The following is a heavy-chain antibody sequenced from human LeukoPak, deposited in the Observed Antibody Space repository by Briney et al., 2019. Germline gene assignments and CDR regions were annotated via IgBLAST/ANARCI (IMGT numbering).Heavy chain of an antibody. D-gene: IGHD4-11*01. CDR2: ISAYNGNT. Sequence: ASVKVSCKASGYTFTSYGISWVRQAPGQGLEWMGWISAYNGNTNYAQKLQGRVTMTTDTSTSTAYMELRSLRSEDTAVYYCARVGPVTTVTTSDYFDYWGQGTLVTVSS. V-gene: IGHV1-18*01. J-gene: IGHJ4*02. CDR3: ARVGPVTTVTTSDYFDY. CDR1: GYTFTSYG.